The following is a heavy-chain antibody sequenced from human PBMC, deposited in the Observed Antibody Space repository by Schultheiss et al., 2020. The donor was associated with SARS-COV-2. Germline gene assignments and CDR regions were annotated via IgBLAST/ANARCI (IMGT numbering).Heavy chain of an antibody. CDR2: INHSGST. CDR1: GGSFSGYY. CDR3: ARVGCSSTSCYQNDY. V-gene: IGHV4-34*01. Sequence: SETLSLTCAVYGGSFSGYYWSWIRQPPGKGLEWIGEINHSGSTNYNPSLKSRVTISVDTSKNQFSLKVSSVTAADTAVYYCARVGCSSTSCYQNDYWGQGTLVTVSS. J-gene: IGHJ4*02. D-gene: IGHD2-2*01.